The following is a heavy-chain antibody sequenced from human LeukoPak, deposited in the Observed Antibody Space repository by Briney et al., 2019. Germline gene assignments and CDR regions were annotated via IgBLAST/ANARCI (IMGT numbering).Heavy chain of an antibody. J-gene: IGHJ4*02. CDR3: ARAERIAARFDN. CDR2: ISYDGSNK. CDR1: GFTFSSYA. D-gene: IGHD6-6*01. Sequence: PGGSLRLSCAASGFTFSSYAMHWVRQAPGKGLEWVAVISYDGSNKYYADSVKGRFTISRDNSKNTLYLQMNSLRAEDTAVYYCARAERIAARFDNWGQGTLATVSS. V-gene: IGHV3-30*01.